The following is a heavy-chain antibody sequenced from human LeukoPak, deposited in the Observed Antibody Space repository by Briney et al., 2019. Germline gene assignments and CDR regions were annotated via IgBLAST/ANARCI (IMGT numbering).Heavy chain of an antibody. CDR2: IRYDGSDK. D-gene: IGHD5-24*01. CDR3: AKGGAGWP. J-gene: IGHJ5*02. V-gene: IGHV3-30*02. CDR1: GFTFSSYG. Sequence: GGSLRLSFAASGFTFSSYGMHWVRQAPDKGLEWVAFIRYDGSDKNYADSVKGRFTISRDNSENTLYLQMISLRPEDTAVYYSAKGGAGWPWGQGTLVTVSS.